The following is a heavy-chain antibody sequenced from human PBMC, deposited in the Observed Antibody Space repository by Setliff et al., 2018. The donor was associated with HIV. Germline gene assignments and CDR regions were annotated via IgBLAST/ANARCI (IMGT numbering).Heavy chain of an antibody. CDR2: IYSDGST. Sequence: SETLSLTCTVSGGSISSYFWTWIRQPAGKGLEWIGRIYSDGSTNYNPSLKSRVTMSVDTSKNQFSLKLSSVTAADTAVYYCARYVSDWFYINSWGQGTLVTVSS. J-gene: IGHJ4*02. D-gene: IGHD3-9*01. CDR1: GGSISSYF. CDR3: ARYVSDWFYINS. V-gene: IGHV4-4*07.